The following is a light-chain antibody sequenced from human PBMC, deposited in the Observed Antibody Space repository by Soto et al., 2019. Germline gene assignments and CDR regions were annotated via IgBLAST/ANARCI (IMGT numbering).Light chain of an antibody. CDR2: GAS. J-gene: IGKJ1*01. V-gene: IGKV3-20*01. CDR3: QQYGDSPWT. Sequence: EIVLTQSPGTLSLSPGERATLSCRASQSVSSSYLAWYQQKPGQAPRLLIYGASSRATGIPDRFSGSGSGTDFTLIISRLETEDFAMYYCQQYGDSPWTFGQGTRVDLK. CDR1: QSVSSSY.